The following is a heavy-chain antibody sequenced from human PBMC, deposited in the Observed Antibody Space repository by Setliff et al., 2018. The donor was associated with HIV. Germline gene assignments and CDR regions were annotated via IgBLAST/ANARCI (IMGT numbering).Heavy chain of an antibody. D-gene: IGHD2-21*02. CDR3: ARLPDYCGGLCFNFDS. J-gene: IGHJ4*02. CDR1: GGFLNGYY. Sequence: SETLSLTCTVSGGFLNGYYWGWIRQHPGKGLEWIGYIYYSGTTHYNPSLRSRVTISVDTSKNQLSLRLSSVTAADSAVYYCARLPDYCGGLCFNFDSWGQGTLVTVSS. V-gene: IGHV4-59*01. CDR2: IYYSGTT.